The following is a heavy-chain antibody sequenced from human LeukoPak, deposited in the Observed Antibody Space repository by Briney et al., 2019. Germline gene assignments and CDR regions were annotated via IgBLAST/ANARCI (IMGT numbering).Heavy chain of an antibody. CDR3: ARTTMAVALN. Sequence: RASVKVSCKASGYTFTSYAMNWVRQAPGQGLEWMGWINPNSGGTNYAQKFQGRVTMTRDTSISTAYMELSRLRSDDTAVYYCARTTMAVALNWGQGTLVTVSS. CDR1: GYTFTSYA. CDR2: INPNSGGT. J-gene: IGHJ4*02. D-gene: IGHD6-19*01. V-gene: IGHV1-2*02.